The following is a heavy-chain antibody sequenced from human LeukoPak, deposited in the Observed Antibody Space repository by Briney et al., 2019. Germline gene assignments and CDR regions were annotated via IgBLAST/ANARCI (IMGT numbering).Heavy chain of an antibody. CDR2: IRYDGSDK. V-gene: IGHV3-30*02. CDR1: GFTFSSYG. Sequence: GGSLRLSCAASGFTFSSYGMHWVRQAPGKGLEWVAFIRYDGSDKYYADSVKGRFTISRDNSKNTLYLQMNSLRAEDTAVYYCAKSRSGYYQLAFDIWGQGTMVTVSS. J-gene: IGHJ3*02. CDR3: AKSRSGYYQLAFDI. D-gene: IGHD3-22*01.